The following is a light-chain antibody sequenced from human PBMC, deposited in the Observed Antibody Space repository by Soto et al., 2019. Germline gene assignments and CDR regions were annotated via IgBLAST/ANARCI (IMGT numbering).Light chain of an antibody. V-gene: IGKV1-9*01. CDR3: QQFNSYPLT. CDR1: QGISSY. J-gene: IGKJ4*01. Sequence: DIQLTQSPSFLSESVGDRVTITCRASQGISSYLSWYQQRPGKAPKLLIYGASTLQSGVPSRFSGSGSGTEFTLTISSLQPEDFTTYYCQQFNSYPLTFGGGTKVEIK. CDR2: GAS.